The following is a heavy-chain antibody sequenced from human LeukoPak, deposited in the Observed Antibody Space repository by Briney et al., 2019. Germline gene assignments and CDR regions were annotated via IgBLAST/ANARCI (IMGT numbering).Heavy chain of an antibody. Sequence: PGGSLRLSCAASGFTFSNYWMHWVRQAPGKGLEWVSVIYSGGDTYYADSVEGRFTISRDNSKNTLYLQMNSLRAEDTAVYYCARPGYSTGAFDYWGQGTLVTVSS. CDR3: ARPGYSTGAFDY. CDR2: IYSGGDT. J-gene: IGHJ4*02. CDR1: GFTFSNYW. D-gene: IGHD6-25*01. V-gene: IGHV3-53*01.